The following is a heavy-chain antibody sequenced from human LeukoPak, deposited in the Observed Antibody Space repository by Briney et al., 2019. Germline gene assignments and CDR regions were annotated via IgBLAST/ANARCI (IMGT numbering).Heavy chain of an antibody. V-gene: IGHV4-4*07. Sequence: PSETLSLTCTVSGGSISSYHWSWIRQPAGKGLEWIGRIYTSGSTNYNPSLKSRVTMSVDTSKNQFSLKLSSVTAADTAVYYCARDNRVVNKRYYYYYYMDVWGKGTTVTVSS. D-gene: IGHD3-22*01. CDR1: GGSISSYH. CDR2: IYTSGST. J-gene: IGHJ6*03. CDR3: ARDNRVVNKRYYYYYYMDV.